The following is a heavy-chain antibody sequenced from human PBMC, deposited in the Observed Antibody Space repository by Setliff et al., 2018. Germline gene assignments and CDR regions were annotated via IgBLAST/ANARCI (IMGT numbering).Heavy chain of an antibody. CDR2: ISPYYGST. D-gene: IGHD3-22*01. V-gene: IGHV1-18*01. CDR1: GYSFTVFG. J-gene: IGHJ4*02. CDR3: ARGEMYYYESSGYSLDY. Sequence: ASVKVSCKTSGYSFTVFGISWVRQAPGQGLEWMGWISPYYGSTNYAQKFQGRVTMTTDTSTSTAYMELTSLTSDDTAVYYCARGEMYYYESSGYSLDYWGQGTLVTVSS.